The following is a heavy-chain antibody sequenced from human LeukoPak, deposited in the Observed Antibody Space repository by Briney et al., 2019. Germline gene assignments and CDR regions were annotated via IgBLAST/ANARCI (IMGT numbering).Heavy chain of an antibody. V-gene: IGHV1-18*01. CDR2: ISPYNDNT. J-gene: IGHJ4*02. D-gene: IGHD3-10*01. CDR1: GYIFPSYG. Sequence: GASVKVSCKASGYIFPSYGISWVRQAPGQWPEWMGWISPYNDNTNYAQKLQGRATLTTDTSTSTAYMELRSLRSDDTAVYYCARHFYGSGTYYHFDYWGQGTLVTVSS. CDR3: ARHFYGSGTYYHFDY.